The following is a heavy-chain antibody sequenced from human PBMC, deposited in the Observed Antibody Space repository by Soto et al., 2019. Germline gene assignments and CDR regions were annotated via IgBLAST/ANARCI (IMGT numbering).Heavy chain of an antibody. CDR1: GFTFSSYA. Sequence: EVQLLESGGGLVQPGGSLRLSCAASGFTFSSYAMIWVRQAPGKGLEWVSAISGSGGNTYYADSVKGRFTISRDNSKNTLYLQMNSLRAEDTAVYYCANYNYYDASGPSWGQGTLVTVSS. CDR3: ANYNYYDASGPS. CDR2: ISGSGGNT. V-gene: IGHV3-23*01. D-gene: IGHD3-22*01. J-gene: IGHJ5*02.